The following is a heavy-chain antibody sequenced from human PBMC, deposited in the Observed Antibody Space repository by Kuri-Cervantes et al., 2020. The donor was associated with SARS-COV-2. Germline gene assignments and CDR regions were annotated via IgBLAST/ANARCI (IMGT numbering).Heavy chain of an antibody. CDR2: INHSGST. Sequence: SETLSLTCAVYGGSFSGYYWSWIRQPPGKGLEWIGEINHSGSTNYNPSLKSRVTISVDTSKNQFSLKLSSVTAADTAVYYCARASEEHMIVVVITTGGWFDPWGQGTLVTDSS. V-gene: IGHV4-34*01. CDR1: GGSFSGYY. CDR3: ARASEEHMIVVVITTGGWFDP. J-gene: IGHJ5*02. D-gene: IGHD3-22*01.